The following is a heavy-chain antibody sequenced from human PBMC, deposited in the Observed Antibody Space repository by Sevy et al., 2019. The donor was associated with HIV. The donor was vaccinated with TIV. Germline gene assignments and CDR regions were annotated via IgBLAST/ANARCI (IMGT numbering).Heavy chain of an antibody. D-gene: IGHD6-13*01. Sequence: ASVKVSCKASGYTFTGYYMHWVRQAPGQGLEWMGWINPNSGGTDYAQKFQGRVTMTRDTSISIAYMELSRLRSDDTAVYFCAKDRWGIAAAGTGVFDYWCQGALVTVSS. CDR3: AKDRWGIAAAGTGVFDY. J-gene: IGHJ4*02. CDR1: GYTFTGYY. CDR2: INPNSGGT. V-gene: IGHV1-2*02.